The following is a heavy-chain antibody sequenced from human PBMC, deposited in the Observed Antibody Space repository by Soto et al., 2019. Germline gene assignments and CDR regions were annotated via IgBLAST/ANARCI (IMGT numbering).Heavy chain of an antibody. D-gene: IGHD1-26*01. CDR1: GYIFTNHY. CDR2: INPSGGST. V-gene: IGHV1-46*01. CDR3: ARADYCAIMSGSYDFDY. J-gene: IGHJ4*02. Sequence: GASVKVSCKASGYIFTNHYIHWVRQAPGQGLEWMGIINPSGGSTNYLQKFQGRITMTRDTSTSTVYMELSSLRSEDTAVYFCARADYCAIMSGSYDFDYWGQGTLVTVSS.